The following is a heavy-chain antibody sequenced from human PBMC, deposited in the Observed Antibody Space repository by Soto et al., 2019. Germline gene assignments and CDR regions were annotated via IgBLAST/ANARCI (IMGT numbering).Heavy chain of an antibody. D-gene: IGHD6-19*01. CDR3: ARVASGWDYYDAFDI. CDR1: GFTFSSYS. Sequence: GGSLRLSCAASGFTFSSYSMNWVRQAPGKGLEWVSSISSSSSYIYYADSVKGRFTISRDNAKNSLYLQMNSLRAEDTAVYDCARVASGWDYYDAFDIWGQGTMVTVSS. V-gene: IGHV3-21*01. J-gene: IGHJ3*02. CDR2: ISSSSSYI.